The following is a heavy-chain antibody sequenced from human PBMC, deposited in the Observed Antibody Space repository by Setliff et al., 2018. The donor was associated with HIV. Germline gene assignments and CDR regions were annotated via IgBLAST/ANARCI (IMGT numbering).Heavy chain of an antibody. Sequence: LRLSCAASGFTFSSYGMHWVRQAPGKGLEWVAVIWYDGSNKYYADSVKGRFTISRDNSKNTLYLQMNSLRAEDTAVYYCAKDRWDSSGYYETDYWGQGTLVTVSS. CDR3: AKDRWDSSGYYETDY. CDR2: IWYDGSNK. D-gene: IGHD3-22*01. J-gene: IGHJ4*02. CDR1: GFTFSSYG. V-gene: IGHV3-30*18.